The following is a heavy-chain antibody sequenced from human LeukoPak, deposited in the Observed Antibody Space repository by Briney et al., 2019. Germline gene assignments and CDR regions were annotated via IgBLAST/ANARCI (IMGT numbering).Heavy chain of an antibody. D-gene: IGHD3-10*01. Sequence: ASVKVSCKASGYTFTSYGISWVRQAPGQGLEWMGWISAYNGNTNYAQRLQGRVTMTTDTSTSTAYMELRSLRSDDTAVYYCAGDLTYYYGSGSYLWGQGTLVTVSS. J-gene: IGHJ4*02. V-gene: IGHV1-18*01. CDR1: GYTFTSYG. CDR3: AGDLTYYYGSGSYL. CDR2: ISAYNGNT.